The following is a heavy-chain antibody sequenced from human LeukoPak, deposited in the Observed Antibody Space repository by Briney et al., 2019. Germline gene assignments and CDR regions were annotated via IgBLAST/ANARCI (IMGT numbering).Heavy chain of an antibody. CDR3: ARQQGILTGIDY. D-gene: IGHD3-9*01. CDR2: IYYSGST. Sequence: SETLSLTCTVSGYSISSGYYWGWIRPPPGKGLEWIGSIYYSGSTYYNPSLKSRVTISVDTSKNQFSLKLSSVTAADTAVYYCARQQGILTGIDYWGQGTLVTVSS. CDR1: GYSISSGYY. J-gene: IGHJ4*02. V-gene: IGHV4-38-2*02.